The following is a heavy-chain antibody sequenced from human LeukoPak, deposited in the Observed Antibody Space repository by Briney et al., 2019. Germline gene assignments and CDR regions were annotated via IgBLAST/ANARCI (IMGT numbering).Heavy chain of an antibody. Sequence: GGSLRLSCAASGFTFSSYGMHWVRQAPGKGLEWVAVISYDGSNKYYADSVKGRFTISRDNSKNTLYLQMNSLRAEDTAVYYCAREHVYSNYPYYYYGMDVWGQGTTVTVSS. CDR3: AREHVYSNYPYYYYGMDV. V-gene: IGHV3-30*03. D-gene: IGHD4-11*01. CDR2: ISYDGSNK. J-gene: IGHJ6*02. CDR1: GFTFSSYG.